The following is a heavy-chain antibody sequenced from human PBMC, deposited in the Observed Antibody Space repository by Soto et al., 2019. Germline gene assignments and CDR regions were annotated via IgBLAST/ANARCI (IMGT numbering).Heavy chain of an antibody. J-gene: IGHJ3*02. Sequence: ASVKVSCKASGYTFTSYAMHWVRQAPGQRLEWIGWINAGSGNTNYAQKFQERVTMTRDTSISTAYMELSRLRSDDTAVYYCARGLGYYGSGTYPDAFDIWGQGTMVTVSS. CDR3: ARGLGYYGSGTYPDAFDI. CDR1: GYTFTSYA. CDR2: INAGSGNT. V-gene: IGHV1-3*01. D-gene: IGHD3-10*01.